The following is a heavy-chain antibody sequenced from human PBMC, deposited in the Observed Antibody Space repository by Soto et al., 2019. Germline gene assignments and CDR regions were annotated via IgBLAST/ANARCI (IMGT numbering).Heavy chain of an antibody. CDR1: GGTFSSYA. D-gene: IGHD1-7*01. CDR3: ARERLTGTTTVYYYYGMDV. V-gene: IGHV1-69*01. Sequence: QVQLVQSGAEVKKPGSSVKVSCKASGGTFSSYAISWVRQAPGQGLEWMGGIIPIFGTANYAQKFQGRVTITADESTSTAYMELSSLRSEDTAVYYCARERLTGTTTVYYYYGMDVWGQGTTVTVSS. J-gene: IGHJ6*02. CDR2: IIPIFGTA.